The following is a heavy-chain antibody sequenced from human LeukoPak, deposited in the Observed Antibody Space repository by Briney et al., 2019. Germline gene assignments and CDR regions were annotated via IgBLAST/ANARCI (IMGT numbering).Heavy chain of an antibody. D-gene: IGHD6-13*01. CDR2: ISGSGGST. CDR1: GFTFSSNA. Sequence: GGSLRLSCAASGFTFSSNAMSWVRQAPGKGLEWVSAISGSGGSTYYADSVKGRFTISRDNSKNTLYLQMNSLRPEDTAAYYCAKDRDSSTWYFDYWGQGTLVTVSS. CDR3: AKDRDSSTWYFDY. J-gene: IGHJ4*02. V-gene: IGHV3-23*01.